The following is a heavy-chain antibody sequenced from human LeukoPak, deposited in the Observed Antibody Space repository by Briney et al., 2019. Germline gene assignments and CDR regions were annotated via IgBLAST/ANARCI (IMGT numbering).Heavy chain of an antibody. CDR1: GGSISSGGYY. CDR3: ARSNWLSPSFDY. Sequence: SETLSLTCTVSGGSISSGGYYWSWIRQPPGKGLEWIGYIYHSGSTYYNPSLKSRVTISVDRSKNQFSLKLSSVTAADTAVYYCARSNWLSPSFDYWGQGTLVTVSS. D-gene: IGHD3-22*01. V-gene: IGHV4-30-2*01. J-gene: IGHJ4*02. CDR2: IYHSGST.